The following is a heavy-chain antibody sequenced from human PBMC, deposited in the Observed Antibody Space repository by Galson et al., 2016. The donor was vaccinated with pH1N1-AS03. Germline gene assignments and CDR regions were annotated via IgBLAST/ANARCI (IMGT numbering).Heavy chain of an antibody. J-gene: IGHJ3*02. D-gene: IGHD1-1*01. CDR1: GDSVSSHIDA. V-gene: IGHV6-1*01. Sequence: CAISGDSVSSHIDAWNWIRQSPSGGLEWLGRTYWRSKRSNDYAVSVRSRITINPDTSKNEFSLHLNSVTPEDTAVYYCARGRYSAFDIWGQGTMVTVSS. CDR3: ARGRYSAFDI. CDR2: TYWRSKRSN.